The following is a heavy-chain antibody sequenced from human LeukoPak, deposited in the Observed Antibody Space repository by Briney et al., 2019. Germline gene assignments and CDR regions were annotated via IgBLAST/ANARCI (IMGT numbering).Heavy chain of an antibody. CDR3: ARRLHCSSTSCFRGEAYYFDY. CDR1: GDSISSYY. Sequence: SETLSLTCTVSGDSISSYYWRWIRQPPGKGREWIGYIYYTGSTNYNPSLKSRVTISVDRSKNQFSLKLSSVTDADTAVYYCARRLHCSSTSCFRGEAYYFDYWGQGTLVTVSS. D-gene: IGHD2-2*01. J-gene: IGHJ4*02. V-gene: IGHV4-59*12. CDR2: IYYTGST.